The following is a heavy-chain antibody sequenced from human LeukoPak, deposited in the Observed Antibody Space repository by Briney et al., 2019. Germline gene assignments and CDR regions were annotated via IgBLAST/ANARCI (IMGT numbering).Heavy chain of an antibody. CDR1: GFTFSDHY. J-gene: IGHJ4*02. Sequence: GGYLRLSCAASGFTFSDHYMDWVRQAPGKGLEWVGRTRNKANSYTTEYAASVKGRFTISRDDSKNSLYLQMNSLKTEDTAVYYCARAFRGYSYDFRGQGTLVTVSP. V-gene: IGHV3-72*01. CDR2: TRNKANSYTT. CDR3: ARAFRGYSYDF. D-gene: IGHD5-18*01.